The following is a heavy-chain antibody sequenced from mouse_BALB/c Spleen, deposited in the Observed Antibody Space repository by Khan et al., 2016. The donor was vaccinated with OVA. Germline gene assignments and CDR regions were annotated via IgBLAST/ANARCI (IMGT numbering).Heavy chain of an antibody. CDR3: ARGYGEDFDY. CDR2: ISYSGTT. D-gene: IGHD1-1*02. CDR1: GYSITSDYA. V-gene: IGHV3-2*02. Sequence: EVQLVETGPGLVKPSQSLSLTCTVTGYSITSDYAWNWIRQFPGNKLEWMGFISYSGTTNYNPSLKSRISITRDTYKNQFFLQLNSVTAEETATYYCARGYGEDFDYWGQGTTLTVSS. J-gene: IGHJ2*01.